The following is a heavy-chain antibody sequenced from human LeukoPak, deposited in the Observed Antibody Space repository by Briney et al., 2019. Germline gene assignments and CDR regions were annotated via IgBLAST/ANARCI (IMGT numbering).Heavy chain of an antibody. V-gene: IGHV3-30*18. J-gene: IGHJ4*02. CDR1: GFTFSDYC. CDR2: ISYDGSNK. Sequence: PGGSLRLSCAASGFTFSDYCMHWVRQAPGKGLEWVAVISYDGSNKYYADSVKGRFTISRDNPKNTLYLQMNSLRAEDTAVYYCAKVRWDNSNWYYLDNWGQGTLVTVSS. D-gene: IGHD4-11*01. CDR3: AKVRWDNSNWYYLDN.